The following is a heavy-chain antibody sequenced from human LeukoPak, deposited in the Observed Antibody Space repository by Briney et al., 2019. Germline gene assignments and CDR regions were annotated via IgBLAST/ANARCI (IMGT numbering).Heavy chain of an antibody. Sequence: GRSLRLSCTASGFTFGDYAMSWVRQAPGKGLEWVGFIRSKAYGGTTEYAAFVKGRFTISRDDSKSIAYLQMNSLKTEDTAVYYCTRGAMIVALWGQGTLVTVSS. J-gene: IGHJ4*02. CDR2: IRSKAYGGTT. V-gene: IGHV3-49*04. CDR1: GFTFGDYA. D-gene: IGHD3-22*01. CDR3: TRGAMIVAL.